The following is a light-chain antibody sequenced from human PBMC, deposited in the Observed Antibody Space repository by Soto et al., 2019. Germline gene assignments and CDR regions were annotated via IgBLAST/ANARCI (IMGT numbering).Light chain of an antibody. V-gene: IGKV4-1*01. J-gene: IGKJ2*01. CDR2: WAS. CDR3: QQYYSTCYT. Sequence: DIVMTQSPDSLAVSLGERATINCKSSQSVLYSSNNKNYLAWYQQKPGQPPKLLIYWASTRESGVPDRFSGSGSGTDFTLTISSLQAEDVAVYYCQQYYSTCYTFGQGTKLEIK. CDR1: QSVLYSSNNKNY.